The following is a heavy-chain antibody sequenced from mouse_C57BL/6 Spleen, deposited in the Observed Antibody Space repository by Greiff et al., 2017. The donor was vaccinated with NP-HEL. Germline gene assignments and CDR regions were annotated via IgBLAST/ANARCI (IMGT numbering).Heavy chain of an antibody. CDR3: ANWAKFAY. CDR1: GYTFTSYW. J-gene: IGHJ3*01. CDR2: IDPSDSYT. Sequence: QVQLQQPGAELVKPGASVKLSCKASGYTFTSYWMQWVKQRPGQGLEWIGEIDPSDSYTNYNQKFKGKATLTVDTSSSTAYMQLSSLTSEDSAVYYCANWAKFAYWGQGTLVTVSA. V-gene: IGHV1-50*01. D-gene: IGHD4-1*01.